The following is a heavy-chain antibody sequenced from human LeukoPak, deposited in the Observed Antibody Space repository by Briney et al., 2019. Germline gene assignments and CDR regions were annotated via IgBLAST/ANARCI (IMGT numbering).Heavy chain of an antibody. CDR2: VQYDGSVK. D-gene: IGHD6-19*01. CDR1: GFSFSSFG. V-gene: IGHV3-30*02. J-gene: IGHJ6*02. CDR3: AKGTSAVYYYYAMDV. Sequence: GGSLRLSCAASGFSFSSFGMHWVRQAPGKGLEWVSFVQYDGSVKYYADSVKGRFTISRDNSKHTLSLQMNSLRAEDTAVYYCAKGTSAVYYYYAMDVWSQGTTVTVSS.